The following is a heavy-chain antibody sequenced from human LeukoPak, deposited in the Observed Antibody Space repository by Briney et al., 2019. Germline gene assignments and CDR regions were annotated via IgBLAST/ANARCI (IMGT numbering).Heavy chain of an antibody. CDR2: IIPIFGTA. D-gene: IGHD3-22*01. V-gene: IGHV1-69*13. CDR1: GGTFSSYA. J-gene: IGHJ4*02. Sequence: SVKVSCKASGGTFSSYAISWVRQAPGQGLEWMGGIIPIFGTANYAQKFQGRVTITADESTSTAYMELRSLRSDDTAVYYCARDRPNYYDSSGYYSYWGQGTLVTVSS. CDR3: ARDRPNYYDSSGYYSY.